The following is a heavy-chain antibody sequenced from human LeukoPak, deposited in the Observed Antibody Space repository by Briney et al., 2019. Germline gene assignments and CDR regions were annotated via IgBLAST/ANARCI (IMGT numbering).Heavy chain of an antibody. CDR2: ISGSGGST. Sequence: PGGSLRLSCAASGLTFSSYAMSWVRQAPGKGLEWVSAISGSGGSTYYADSVKGRFTISRDNSKNTLYLQMNSLRAEDTAVYYCAKDTLLDYGSGSLNWFDPWGQGTLVTVSS. CDR3: AKDTLLDYGSGSLNWFDP. D-gene: IGHD3-10*01. J-gene: IGHJ5*02. V-gene: IGHV3-23*01. CDR1: GLTFSSYA.